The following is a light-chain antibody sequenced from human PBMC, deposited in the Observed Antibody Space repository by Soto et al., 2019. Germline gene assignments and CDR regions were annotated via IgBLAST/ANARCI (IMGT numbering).Light chain of an antibody. V-gene: IGKV3-11*01. CDR3: QQRSDWPWT. J-gene: IGKJ1*01. CDR2: DAS. Sequence: ESVLTQSPANLSLSPGERATLSCRASQSVSSYLAWYQQKPGQAPRLLIYDASNRATGIPARFSGSGSGTDFTLTISSLEPEDFAVYYCQQRSDWPWTFGQGTKVDI. CDR1: QSVSSY.